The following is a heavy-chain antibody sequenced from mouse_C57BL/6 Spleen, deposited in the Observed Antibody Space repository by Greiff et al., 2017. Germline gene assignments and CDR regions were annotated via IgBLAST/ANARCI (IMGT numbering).Heavy chain of an antibody. CDR3: ASCGPMYGNYCAMDY. CDR1: GYTFTSYW. D-gene: IGHD2-10*02. J-gene: IGHJ4*01. Sequence: VQLQQPGAELVKPGASVKMSCKASGYTFTSYWITWVKQRPGQGLEWIGDIYPGSGSTNYNEKFKSKDTLTVDTSSSTAYMQLSSLASEDSAVYYCASCGPMYGNYCAMDYWGQGTSVTVSS. V-gene: IGHV1-55*01. CDR2: IYPGSGST.